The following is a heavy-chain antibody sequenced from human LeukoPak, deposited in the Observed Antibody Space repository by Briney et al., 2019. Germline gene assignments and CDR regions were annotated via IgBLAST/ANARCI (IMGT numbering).Heavy chain of an antibody. Sequence: GGSLRPSCVAPGFTFSSYWMSWVRQAPGRGLEWVANIKQDGSEKYYVDSVKGRFTIARDNAKNSLYLEMNSLRAEDTAVYYCARIIAVAGRNYWGQGTLVTVSS. CDR3: ARIIAVAGRNY. J-gene: IGHJ4*02. D-gene: IGHD6-19*01. CDR2: IKQDGSEK. V-gene: IGHV3-7*03. CDR1: GFTFSSYW.